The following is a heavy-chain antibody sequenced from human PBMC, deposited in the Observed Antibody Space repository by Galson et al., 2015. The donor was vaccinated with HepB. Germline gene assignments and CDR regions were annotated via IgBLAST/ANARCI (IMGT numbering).Heavy chain of an antibody. V-gene: IGHV3-21*01. D-gene: IGHD3-9*01. Sequence: SLRLSCAASGFTFSSYNMNWVRQAPGKGLEWVSSISSSNNYMYYADSVKGRFTISRDNAKNSLYLQMNSLRAEDTAVYYCARVQYYDISTAYNYWGQGTLVTVSS. CDR3: ARVQYYDISTAYNY. CDR2: ISSSNNYM. J-gene: IGHJ4*02. CDR1: GFTFSSYN.